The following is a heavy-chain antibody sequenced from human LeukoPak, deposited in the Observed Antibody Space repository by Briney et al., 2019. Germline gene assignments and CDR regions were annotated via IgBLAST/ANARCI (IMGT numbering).Heavy chain of an antibody. J-gene: IGHJ3*02. CDR1: GGSISSYC. D-gene: IGHD3-22*01. CDR2: IFYSGST. Sequence: SETLSLTCTVSGGSISSYCWSWIRQPPGKGLEWIGYIFYSGSTNYNPSLKSRVTISVDTSKNQFSLKLSSVTAADTAVYYCARDVYKYDSSGSRAFDIWGQGTMVTVSS. CDR3: ARDVYKYDSSGSRAFDI. V-gene: IGHV4-59*01.